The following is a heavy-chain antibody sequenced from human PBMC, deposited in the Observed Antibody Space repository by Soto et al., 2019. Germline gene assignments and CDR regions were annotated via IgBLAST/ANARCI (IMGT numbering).Heavy chain of an antibody. CDR2: IYTSGST. Sequence: SETLSLTCTVSGGSISSYYWSWIRQPAGKGLEWIGRIYTSGSTNYNPSLKSRVTMSVDTSKNQFSLKLSSVTAADTAVYYCATQILWLREAGGNCFDTWGQGTLVTVSS. CDR3: ATQILWLREAGGNCFDT. D-gene: IGHD3-10*01. V-gene: IGHV4-4*07. CDR1: GGSISSYY. J-gene: IGHJ5*02.